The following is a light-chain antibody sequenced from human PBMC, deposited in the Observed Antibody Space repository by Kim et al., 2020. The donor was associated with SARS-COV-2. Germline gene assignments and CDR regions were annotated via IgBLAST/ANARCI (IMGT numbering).Light chain of an antibody. V-gene: IGKV1-5*03. CDR3: QQYNTYSGT. CDR1: QSIDTW. CDR2: QAS. J-gene: IGKJ1*01. Sequence: ASVGDRVTITWRASQSIDTWLAWFQQRPGKAPKLLIYQASTLESGVPSRFSGSGSGTEFTLTISSLQPDDFATYFCQQYNTYSGTFGQGTKVDIK.